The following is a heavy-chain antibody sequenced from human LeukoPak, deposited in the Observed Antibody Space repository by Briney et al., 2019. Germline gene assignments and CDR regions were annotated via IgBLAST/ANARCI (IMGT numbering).Heavy chain of an antibody. CDR3: ARHTLEVYSGSYLIDY. D-gene: IGHD1-26*01. CDR1: GGSISSSSYY. Sequence: PSETLSLACTVSGGSISSSSYYWGWIRQPPGKGLEWIGSIYYSGSTYYNPSLKSRVTISVDTSKNQFSLKLSSVTAADTAVYYCARHTLEVYSGSYLIDYWGQGTLVTVSS. J-gene: IGHJ4*02. V-gene: IGHV4-39*01. CDR2: IYYSGST.